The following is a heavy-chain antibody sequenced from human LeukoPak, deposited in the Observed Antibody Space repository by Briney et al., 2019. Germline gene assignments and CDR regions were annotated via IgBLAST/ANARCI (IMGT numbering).Heavy chain of an antibody. D-gene: IGHD1-26*01. CDR3: TRDRKLIGGSHTLD. V-gene: IGHV3-49*04. CDR1: GFSVSNYY. CDR2: IRSIAYGGTT. Sequence: GGSLRLSCTASGFSVSNYYMSRVRQAPGKGLEWVGFIRSIAYGGTTEYAASVKGRFTISRDDSKSIAYLQMNSLKTEDTAVYYCTRDRKLIGGSHTLDWGQGTLVTVSS. J-gene: IGHJ4*02.